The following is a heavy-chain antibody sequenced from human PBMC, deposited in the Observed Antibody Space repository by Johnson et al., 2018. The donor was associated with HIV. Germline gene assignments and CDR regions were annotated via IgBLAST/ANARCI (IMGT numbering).Heavy chain of an antibody. J-gene: IGHJ3*02. CDR3: ARVGDGSGYYFDAFDI. V-gene: IGHV3-7*01. CDR2: IKQDGSEK. D-gene: IGHD3-22*01. Sequence: VLLVESGGGVVRPGGSLRLSCAASGFTFSSYWMSWVRQAPGKGLEWVANIKQDGSEKYYVDSVKGRFPISRDNAKNSLYLQMNSLRAEDTAVYYCARVGDGSGYYFDAFDIWGQGTMVTVSS. CDR1: GFTFSSYW.